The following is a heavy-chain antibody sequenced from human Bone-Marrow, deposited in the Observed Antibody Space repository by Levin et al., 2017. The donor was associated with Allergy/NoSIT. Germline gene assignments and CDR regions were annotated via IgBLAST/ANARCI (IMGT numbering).Heavy chain of an antibody. Sequence: SQTLSLTCVVSGYSISSGYNWGWIRQSPGKGLEWIGSIYHSGSTYYNPSLKSRVTISVDTSKNQFSLKLTSVTAADTAVYYCAREGTPQSWDYWGQGSLVRVSS. D-gene: IGHD1-14*01. CDR2: IYHSGST. CDR1: GYSISSGYN. J-gene: IGHJ4*02. CDR3: AREGTPQSWDY. V-gene: IGHV4-38-2*02.